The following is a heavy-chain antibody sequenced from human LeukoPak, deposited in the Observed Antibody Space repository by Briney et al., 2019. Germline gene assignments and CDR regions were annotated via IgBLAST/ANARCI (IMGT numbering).Heavy chain of an antibody. CDR3: ARDMAMAGTVGLILDY. CDR2: ISYDGSNK. J-gene: IGHJ4*02. V-gene: IGHV3-30-3*01. Sequence: GGSLRLSCAAFGFTFSNYAIHWVRQAPGKGLEWVAVISYDGSNKYHADFVKGRFTISRDNSKNTLYLQMNNLRAEDTAVYYCARDMAMAGTVGLILDYWGQGTLVTVSS. D-gene: IGHD6-19*01. CDR1: GFTFSNYA.